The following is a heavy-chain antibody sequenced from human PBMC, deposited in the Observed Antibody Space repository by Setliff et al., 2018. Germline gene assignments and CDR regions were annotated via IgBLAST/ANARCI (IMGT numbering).Heavy chain of an antibody. D-gene: IGHD3-9*01. V-gene: IGHV4-39*01. J-gene: IGHJ4*02. Sequence: SETLSLTCTVSGASITNINYYWGWIRQPPGKGLEWIATMYYSGDTFYNPSLKSRVRISRDASNNQISLRLTSVTAADTAFYYCARRRFRYFDWSFDLWGQGAPVTVSS. CDR2: MYYSGDT. CDR1: GASITNINYY. CDR3: ARRRFRYFDWSFDL.